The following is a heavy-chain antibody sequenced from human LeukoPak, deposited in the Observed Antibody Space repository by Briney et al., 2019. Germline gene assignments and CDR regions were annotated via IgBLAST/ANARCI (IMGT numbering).Heavy chain of an antibody. CDR2: ISGSGGST. CDR3: ANGVLMAYDI. V-gene: IGHV3-23*01. CDR1: GFTFSSYA. Sequence: GGSLGLSCAASGFTFSSYAMSWVRQAPGKGLEWVSVISGSGGSTYYADSVKGRFTISRDNSKNTLYLQMNSLRAEDTAVYYCANGVLMAYDIWGQGTMVTVSS. J-gene: IGHJ3*02. D-gene: IGHD2-8*01.